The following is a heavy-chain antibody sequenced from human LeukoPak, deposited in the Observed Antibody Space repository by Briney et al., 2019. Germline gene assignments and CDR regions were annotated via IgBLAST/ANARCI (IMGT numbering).Heavy chain of an antibody. CDR3: ARSVSGSYGLFDY. CDR1: GFTFTKFW. V-gene: IGHV3-7*01. CDR2: IQEDGKKE. J-gene: IGHJ4*02. Sequence: PGESLRLSCEASGFTFTKFWMSWVRQAPGKGLEWVANIQEDGKKENYVDSVRGRFTISRDNAKNTLYLQMNSLRAEDTAVYYCARSVSGSYGLFDYWGQGTLVTVSS. D-gene: IGHD1-26*01.